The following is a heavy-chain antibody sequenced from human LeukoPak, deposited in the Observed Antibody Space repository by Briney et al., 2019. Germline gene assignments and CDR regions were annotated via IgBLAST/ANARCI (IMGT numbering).Heavy chain of an antibody. CDR2: IKQDGSEK. D-gene: IGHD3-10*01. J-gene: IGHJ5*02. CDR3: ARWATSYDL. Sequence: GGSLRLSCTASGFTFNNYWMSWVRQAPGKGLEWVANIKQDGSEKYYVDSVTGRFTISRDNAKNSLYLQMNSLRAEDTAVYYCARWATSYDLWGQGTLVTVSS. V-gene: IGHV3-7*01. CDR1: GFTFNNYW.